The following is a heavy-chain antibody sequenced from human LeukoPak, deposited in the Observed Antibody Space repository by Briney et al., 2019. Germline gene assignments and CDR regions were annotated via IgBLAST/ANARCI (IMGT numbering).Heavy chain of an antibody. CDR2: ISAYNGNT. Sequence: ASVKVSCKASGYTFSSYGISWERQAPGQGLEWGGGISAYNGNTNYAQKLQGRVTMTTDTSTSTAYMELRSLRFDDTAVYYCAREIAVAGDYYYYYGMDVWGQGTTVTVSS. V-gene: IGHV1-18*01. D-gene: IGHD6-19*01. CDR1: GYTFSSYG. J-gene: IGHJ6*02. CDR3: AREIAVAGDYYYYYGMDV.